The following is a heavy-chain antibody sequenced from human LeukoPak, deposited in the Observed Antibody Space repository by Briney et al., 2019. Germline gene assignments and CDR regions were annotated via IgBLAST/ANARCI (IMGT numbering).Heavy chain of an antibody. J-gene: IGHJ4*02. V-gene: IGHV3-21*01. Sequence: AGGSLRLSCAASGXTFNSYSMNWVRQAPGKGLEWVSSISSSSGYIYYADSVKGRFTISRDNAKNSLSLQMNSLRAEDTAVYYCARGGEPVGFDYWGQGTLVTVSS. CDR3: ARGGEPVGFDY. CDR1: GXTFNSYS. D-gene: IGHD1-26*01. CDR2: ISSSSGYI.